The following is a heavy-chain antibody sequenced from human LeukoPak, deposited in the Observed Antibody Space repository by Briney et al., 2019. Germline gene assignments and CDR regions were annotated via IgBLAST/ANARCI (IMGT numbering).Heavy chain of an antibody. CDR1: GGSISSGDYY. CDR3: ARPYYYDSRIDP. J-gene: IGHJ5*02. D-gene: IGHD3-22*01. V-gene: IGHV4-30-4*01. Sequence: SETLSLTCTVSGGSISSGDYYWSWIRQPPGKGLEWIAYMYYSGSTYYNPSLKSRVTMSADTSKNQLSLKLSSVTAADTAVCYCARPYYYDSRIDPWGQGILVTVSS. CDR2: MYYSGST.